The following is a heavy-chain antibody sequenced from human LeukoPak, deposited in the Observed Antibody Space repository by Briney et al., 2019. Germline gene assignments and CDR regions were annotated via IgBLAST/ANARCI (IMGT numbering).Heavy chain of an antibody. CDR1: GYTFTGYY. CDR3: ARKLIRLGEPHDAFDI. CDR2: INPNSGGT. D-gene: IGHD3-16*01. J-gene: IGHJ3*02. Sequence: GASVKVSCKASGYTFTGYYMHWVRQAPGQGLEWMGWINPNSGGTNYAQKFQGRVTMTRDTSISTAYMELSRLRSDDTAVYYCARKLIRLGEPHDAFDIWGQGTMVTVSS. V-gene: IGHV1-2*02.